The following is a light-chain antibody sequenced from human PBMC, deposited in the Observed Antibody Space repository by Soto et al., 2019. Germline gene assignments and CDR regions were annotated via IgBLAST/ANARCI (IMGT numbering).Light chain of an antibody. Sequence: EIVMTQSPATLSVSPGERATLSCRASQSVSSNLAWYQQKPGQAPRLLIYGASTRATGIPARFSGSGSGTEFTLTIRSLHSEDFAVYYCQQYNEWPPGYTFGQGTKIEIK. CDR2: GAS. CDR1: QSVSSN. J-gene: IGKJ2*01. CDR3: QQYNEWPPGYT. V-gene: IGKV3-15*01.